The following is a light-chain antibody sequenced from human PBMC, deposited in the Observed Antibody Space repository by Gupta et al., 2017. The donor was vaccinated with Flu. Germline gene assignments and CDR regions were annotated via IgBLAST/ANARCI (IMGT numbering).Light chain of an antibody. V-gene: IGKV1-39*01. CDR1: QSISSF. Sequence: DIQMTQSPSSLSASVGDRVTITCRASQSISSFLNWYQQKPGKAPKLLIYAVSNLQSGVPSRFSGSGSGTDFTLTISSRQPEDFATYYCQQSYHTPRFTFGPGTKVDVK. CDR3: QQSYHTPRFT. J-gene: IGKJ3*01. CDR2: AVS.